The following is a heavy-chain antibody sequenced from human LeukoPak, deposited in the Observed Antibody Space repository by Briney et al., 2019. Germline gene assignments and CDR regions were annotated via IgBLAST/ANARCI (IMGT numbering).Heavy chain of an antibody. Sequence: PGGSLRLSCAASGFTFSSYSMNWVRQAPGKGLEWVSYISSSSSTIYYADSVKGRFTISRDNAKNSLYLQMNSLRAEDTAVYYCARLGYCSSTSCRSMDYWGQGTLVTVSS. J-gene: IGHJ4*02. CDR3: ARLGYCSSTSCRSMDY. CDR1: GFTFSSYS. D-gene: IGHD2-2*01. CDR2: ISSSSSTI. V-gene: IGHV3-48*01.